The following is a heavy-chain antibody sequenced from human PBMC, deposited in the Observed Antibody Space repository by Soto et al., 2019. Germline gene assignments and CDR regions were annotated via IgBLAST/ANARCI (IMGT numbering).Heavy chain of an antibody. CDR1: GGSISSSSYY. Sequence: QLQLQESGPGLVKPSETLSLTCTVSGGSISSSSYYWGWIRQPPGKGLEWIGSIYYSGSTYYNPSLKSRVTISVDTSKNQFSLKLSSVTAADTAVYYCARRRWGNDGGWFDPWGQGILVTVSS. D-gene: IGHD1-1*01. CDR3: ARRRWGNDGGWFDP. CDR2: IYYSGST. V-gene: IGHV4-39*01. J-gene: IGHJ5*02.